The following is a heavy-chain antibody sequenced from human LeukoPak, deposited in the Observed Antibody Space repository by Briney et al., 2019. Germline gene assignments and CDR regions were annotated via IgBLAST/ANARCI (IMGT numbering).Heavy chain of an antibody. V-gene: IGHV3-48*01. CDR3: ARGGLSIMGY. Sequence: PGGSLRLSCAASGFTFSSYAMNWVRQAPGKGLEWVSYISSSGSTKYYADSAKGRFTISRDNARNSLYLQMNSLRAEDTAVYFCARGGLSIMGYWGQGTLVTVSS. CDR2: ISSSGSTK. D-gene: IGHD2/OR15-2a*01. CDR1: GFTFSSYA. J-gene: IGHJ4*02.